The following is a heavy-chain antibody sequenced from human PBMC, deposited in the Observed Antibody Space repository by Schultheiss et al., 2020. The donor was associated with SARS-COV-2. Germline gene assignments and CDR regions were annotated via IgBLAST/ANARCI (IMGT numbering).Heavy chain of an antibody. Sequence: GESLKISCAASGFTFSSYAMHWVRQAPGKGLEWVAVISYDGSNKYYADSVKGRFTISRDNSKNTLYLQMNSLRAEDTAVYYCARAATIFGVVAYFDYWGQGTLVTVSS. CDR1: GFTFSSYA. CDR3: ARAATIFGVVAYFDY. D-gene: IGHD3-3*01. J-gene: IGHJ4*02. V-gene: IGHV3-30*04. CDR2: ISYDGSNK.